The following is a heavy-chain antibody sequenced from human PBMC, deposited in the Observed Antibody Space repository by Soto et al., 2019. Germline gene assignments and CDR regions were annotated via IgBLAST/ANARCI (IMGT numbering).Heavy chain of an antibody. V-gene: IGHV3-23*01. CDR3: AKDSENSSSWYGGRTDFDY. D-gene: IGHD6-13*01. CDR2: ISGSGGST. CDR1: GFTFSSYA. J-gene: IGHJ4*02. Sequence: PGGSLRLSCAASGFTFSSYAMSWVRQAPGKGLEWVSAISGSGGSTYYADSVKGRFTISRDNSENTLYLQMNSLRAEDTAVYYCAKDSENSSSWYGGRTDFDYWGQGTLVTVSS.